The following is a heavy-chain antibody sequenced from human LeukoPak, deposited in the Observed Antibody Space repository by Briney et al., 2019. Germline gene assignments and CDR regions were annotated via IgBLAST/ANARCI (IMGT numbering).Heavy chain of an antibody. J-gene: IGHJ4*02. CDR3: ARGSRELDY. CDR2: IGYDGSHE. V-gene: IGHV3-33*08. D-gene: IGHD5-24*01. CDR1: GFTFSGYA. Sequence: GGSLRLSCAASGFTFSGYAMSWVRQAPGKGLEWVAGIGYDGSHESEAESVKGRFTISRDNSRNTVYLEMNSLRVDDTAVYYCARGSRELDYWGQGTLVIVSS.